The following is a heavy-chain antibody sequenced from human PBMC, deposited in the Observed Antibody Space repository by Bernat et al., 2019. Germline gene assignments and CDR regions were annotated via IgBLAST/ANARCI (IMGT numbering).Heavy chain of an antibody. J-gene: IGHJ4*02. V-gene: IGHV3-30*18. D-gene: IGHD1-26*01. CDR3: AKGMLGATGMDY. CDR1: GFTFGAYA. Sequence: QVQVVESGGGVVQPETSLTLSCKGSGFTFGAYAMHWVRQTPGKGLEWVAVISYDGSNKYYADSVKGRFTISRDNSKNTLYLQMNSLRAEDTAVYYCAKGMLGATGMDYWGQGTLVTVSS. CDR2: ISYDGSNK.